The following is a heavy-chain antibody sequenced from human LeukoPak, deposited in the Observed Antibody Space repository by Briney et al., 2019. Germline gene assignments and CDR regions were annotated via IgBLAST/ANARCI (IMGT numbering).Heavy chain of an antibody. CDR1: GFTLSSYW. D-gene: IGHD6-13*01. Sequence: PGGSLRLSCAASGFTLSSYWMNWVRQAPGKGLEWVANIKQDGSEKYYVDSVKGRFTISRDNAKNSLYLQMNSLRAEDTAVYYCARASGGLQIAAANWGDYFDYWGQGTLVTVSS. V-gene: IGHV3-7*01. CDR3: ARASGGLQIAAANWGDYFDY. J-gene: IGHJ4*02. CDR2: IKQDGSEK.